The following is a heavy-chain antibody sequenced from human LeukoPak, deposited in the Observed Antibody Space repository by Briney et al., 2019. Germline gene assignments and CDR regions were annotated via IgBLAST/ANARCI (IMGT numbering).Heavy chain of an antibody. CDR2: FDPEDGET. Sequence: ASVKVSCKVSGYTLTELSMHWVRQAPGKGLEWMGGFDPEDGETIYAQKFQGRVTMTEDTSTDTAYMELSSLRSEDTAVYYCATRGVRFLEWLTESPFDYWGQGTLVTVSS. V-gene: IGHV1-24*01. CDR3: ATRGVRFLEWLTESPFDY. J-gene: IGHJ4*02. CDR1: GYTLTELS. D-gene: IGHD3-3*01.